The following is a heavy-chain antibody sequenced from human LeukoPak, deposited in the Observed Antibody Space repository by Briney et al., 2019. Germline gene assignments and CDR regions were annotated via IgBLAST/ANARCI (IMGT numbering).Heavy chain of an antibody. CDR1: GGSISSSNFY. D-gene: IGHD6-19*01. CDR2: IFYSGST. Sequence: SETLSLTCTVSGGSISSSNFYWGWIRQPPGKGLEWIGTIFYSGSTYYNPSLRSRVTMSVDTSKNQFSLRLSSVTAADTAVYYCARQGYISGQGFRNNWFDPWGQGSLVTVSS. J-gene: IGHJ5*02. V-gene: IGHV4-39*01. CDR3: ARQGYISGQGFRNNWFDP.